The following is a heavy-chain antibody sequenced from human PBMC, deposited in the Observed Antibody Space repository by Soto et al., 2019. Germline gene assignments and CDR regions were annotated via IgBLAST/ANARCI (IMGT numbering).Heavy chain of an antibody. CDR3: ARGAPPDD. V-gene: IGHV3-30*03. CDR1: GITFSGYV. J-gene: IGHJ4*02. CDR2: ISFDGSNK. Sequence: GGSLRLSCAVSGITFSGYVMYWVRQAPGKGLEWVAVISFDGSNKYYTDSVRGRFIISRDNSKKTLYLQMNSLRPDDTAVYYCARGAPPDDWGQGTQVTVSS.